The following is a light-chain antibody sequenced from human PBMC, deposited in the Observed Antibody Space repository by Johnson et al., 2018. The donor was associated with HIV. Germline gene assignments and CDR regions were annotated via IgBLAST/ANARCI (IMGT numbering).Light chain of an antibody. J-gene: IGLJ1*01. V-gene: IGLV1-51*01. CDR2: EHN. Sequence: QSVLTQPPSVSAAPGQKVTISCSGSSSNIGNNYVSWYQQLPGTAPKLLIYEHNKRPSAIPDRFSGSTSSTSATLALTGLQPGDEADYYCGTWDSSLSAGVFGTGTKVTVL. CDR1: SSNIGNNY. CDR3: GTWDSSLSAGV.